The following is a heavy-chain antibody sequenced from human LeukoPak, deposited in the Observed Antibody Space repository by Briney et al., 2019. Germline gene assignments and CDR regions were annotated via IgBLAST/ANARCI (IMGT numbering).Heavy chain of an antibody. V-gene: IGHV4-59*08. CDR3: ARSRGIAVTGTTSFQH. CDR1: GGSISSYY. CDR2: IFYSGST. Sequence: SETLSLTCTVSGGSISSYYWSWIRQPPGKGLEWIGYIFYSGSTSYNPSLKSRVTISVDTSKNQFSLKLSSVTAADTAVYYCARSRGIAVTGTTSFQHWGQGTLVTVSS. J-gene: IGHJ1*01. D-gene: IGHD6-19*01.